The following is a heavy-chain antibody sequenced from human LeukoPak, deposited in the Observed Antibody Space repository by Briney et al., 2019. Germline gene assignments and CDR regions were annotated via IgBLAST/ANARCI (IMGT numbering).Heavy chain of an antibody. Sequence: PSETLSLTCTVSGGSMSGYFWSWIRQPPGKGLEWIGHIYYSGSTSYNPSLKSRVTISVDTSNNQFSLRLTSVTAADTAVYYCARDLRGGWYYFDYWGQGTLVTVSS. CDR3: ARDLRGGWYYFDY. V-gene: IGHV4-59*12. CDR1: GGSMSGYF. D-gene: IGHD6-19*01. J-gene: IGHJ4*02. CDR2: IYYSGST.